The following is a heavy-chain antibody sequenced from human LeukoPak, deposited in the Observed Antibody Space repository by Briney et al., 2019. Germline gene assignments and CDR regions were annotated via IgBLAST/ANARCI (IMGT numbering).Heavy chain of an antibody. Sequence: GGSLRLSCAASGFTFSSYWMSWVRQAPGKGPEWVANIKQDGSEKYYVDSVKGRFTISRDNAKNSLYLQMNSLRAEDTAVYYCARELLYSSSWYTGVSFDYWGQGTLVTVSS. CDR3: ARELLYSSSWYTGVSFDY. J-gene: IGHJ4*02. D-gene: IGHD6-13*01. CDR2: IKQDGSEK. CDR1: GFTFSSYW. V-gene: IGHV3-7*01.